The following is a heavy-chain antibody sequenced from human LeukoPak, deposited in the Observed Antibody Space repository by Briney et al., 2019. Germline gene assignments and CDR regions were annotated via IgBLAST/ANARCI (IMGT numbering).Heavy chain of an antibody. J-gene: IGHJ4*02. CDR3: AKAGATMVRGVIGGGFDY. CDR1: GFTFSSYG. Sequence: GGSLRLSCAASGFTFSSYGMSWVRQAPGKGLEWVSAISGSGGSTYYADSVKGRFTISRDNSKNTLYLQMNSLRAEDTAVYYCAKAGATMVRGVIGGGFDYWGQGTLVTVSS. V-gene: IGHV3-23*01. D-gene: IGHD3-10*01. CDR2: ISGSGGST.